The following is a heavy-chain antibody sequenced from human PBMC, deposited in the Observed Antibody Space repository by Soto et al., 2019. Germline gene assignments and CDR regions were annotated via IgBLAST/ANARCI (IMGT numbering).Heavy chain of an antibody. V-gene: IGHV3-11*01. D-gene: IGHD3-3*01. CDR2: ISSNGYNT. J-gene: IGHJ6*03. CDR1: GFTFSDYY. CDR3: AKEGDFWGGSPHVYYYMDV. Sequence: GGSLRLSCAASGFTFSDYYMSWIRQAPGKGLEWVSCISSNGYNTYYADSLKGRFTISRDNSKNTVYLQMNSLRVDDTAIYFCAKEGDFWGGSPHVYYYMDVWGEGTSVTVSS.